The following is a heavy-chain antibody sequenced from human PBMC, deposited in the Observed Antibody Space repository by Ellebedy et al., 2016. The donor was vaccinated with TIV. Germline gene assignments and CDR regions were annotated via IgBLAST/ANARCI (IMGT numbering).Heavy chain of an antibody. CDR3: ASARDNWNLN. D-gene: IGHD1-1*01. CDR2: VSHSGHN. CDR1: GDSVTNSAYW. V-gene: IGHV4-4*02. Sequence: MPSETLSLTCAVFGDSVTNSAYWWSWVRQSPGKGLEWIGEVSHSGHNNYTPSLKSRVTISLVESKNQISLRLTSVTAADTAVYYCASARDNWNLNWGQGTLVTVSS. J-gene: IGHJ4*02.